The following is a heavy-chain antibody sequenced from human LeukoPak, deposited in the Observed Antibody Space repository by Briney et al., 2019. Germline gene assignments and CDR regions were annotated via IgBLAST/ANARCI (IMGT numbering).Heavy chain of an antibody. CDR3: ACGAPNLFDP. D-gene: IGHD2-21*01. Sequence: ASVKVSCKASGGTFSSYAISWVRQAPGQGLEWMGGIIPIFGTANYAQKFQGRVTITTDESTSTAYMELSSLRSEDTAVYYCACGAPNLFDPWGQGTLVTVSS. CDR2: IIPIFGTA. J-gene: IGHJ5*02. CDR1: GGTFSSYA. V-gene: IGHV1-69*05.